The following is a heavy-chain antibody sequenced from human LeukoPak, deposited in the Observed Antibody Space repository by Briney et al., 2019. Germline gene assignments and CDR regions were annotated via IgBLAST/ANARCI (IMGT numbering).Heavy chain of an antibody. CDR1: GGSISSGGYY. CDR3: ARSGSGSTYYFYY. Sequence: TSQTLSLTCTVSGGSISSGGYYWSWIRQHPGKGLEWIGYIYYSGSTYYNPSLKSRVTISVDTSKNQFSLKLSSVTAADTAVYYCARSGSGSTYYFYYWGQGTLVTVSS. D-gene: IGHD3-10*01. J-gene: IGHJ4*02. V-gene: IGHV4-31*03. CDR2: IYYSGST.